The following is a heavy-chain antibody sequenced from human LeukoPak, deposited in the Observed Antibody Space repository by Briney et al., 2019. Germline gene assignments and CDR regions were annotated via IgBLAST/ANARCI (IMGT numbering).Heavy chain of an antibody. V-gene: IGHV4-59*01. CDR1: GGSISSYY. D-gene: IGHD6-19*01. CDR2: IYYSGST. CDR3: ARGLINLSYSSGWPYFDY. Sequence: SETLSLTCTVSGGSISSYYWSWIRQPPGKGLEWIGYIYYSGSTNYNPSLKSRVTISVDTSKNQFSLKLSSVTAADTAVYYCARGLINLSYSSGWPYFDYWGQGTLVTVSS. J-gene: IGHJ4*02.